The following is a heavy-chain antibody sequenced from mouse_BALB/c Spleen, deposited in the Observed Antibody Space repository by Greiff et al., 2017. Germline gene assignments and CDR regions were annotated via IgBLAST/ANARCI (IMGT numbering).Heavy chain of an antibody. V-gene: IGHV1-66*01. CDR3: ASPHYYGSSYWYFDV. Sequence: QVQLQQSGAELVKPGASVKLSCKTSGFTFSSSYISWLKQKPGQSLEWIAWIYAGTGGTSYNQKFTGKAQLTVDTSSSTAYMQFSSLTTEDSAIYYSASPHYYGSSYWYFDVGGAGTTVTVTS. D-gene: IGHD1-1*01. J-gene: IGHJ1*01. CDR2: IYAGTGGT. CDR1: GFTFSSSY.